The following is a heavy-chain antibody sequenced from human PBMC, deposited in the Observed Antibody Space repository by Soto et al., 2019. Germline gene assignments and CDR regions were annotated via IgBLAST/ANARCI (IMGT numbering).Heavy chain of an antibody. CDR1: GGSFATNY. Sequence: KPSETLSLTCTISGGSFATNYWSWIRQAPGKGLEWIGYTYHTGSTKYNPSLKRRATISVDTSKNQFSLTLNSAAAADTAVYYCATDSAGRGPFDPWGQGILVTVSS. V-gene: IGHV4-59*13. CDR2: TYHTGST. D-gene: IGHD3-10*01. J-gene: IGHJ5*02. CDR3: ATDSAGRGPFDP.